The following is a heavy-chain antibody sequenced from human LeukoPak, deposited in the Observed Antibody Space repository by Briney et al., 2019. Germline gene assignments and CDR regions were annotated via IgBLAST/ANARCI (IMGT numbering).Heavy chain of an antibody. CDR2: ISSGGENT. CDR1: GFTFTSYA. Sequence: PGGSLRLSCAASGFTFTSYALTWVRQAPGQGLEWVSIISSGGENTYYADSVRGRFTISRDNSKKILSLQMNSLKAEDTAVYYCARDFSKYYLDYWGQGTLVTVSS. CDR3: ARDFSKYYLDY. D-gene: IGHD6-13*01. J-gene: IGHJ4*02. V-gene: IGHV3-23*01.